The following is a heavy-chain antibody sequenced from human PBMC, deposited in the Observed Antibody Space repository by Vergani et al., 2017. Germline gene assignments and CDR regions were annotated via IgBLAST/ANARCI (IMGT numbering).Heavy chain of an antibody. Sequence: EVQLLESGGGLVQPGGSLRLSCAASGFTVSSNYMSWVRQAPGKGLEWVSVIYSGGSTYYADSVKGRFTISRDDSKNTVYLQINSLRAEDTAFYYCADLYGDDGFSPFWGQGTLVTVSS. CDR3: ADLYGDDGFSPF. CDR1: GFTVSSNY. V-gene: IGHV3-66*01. CDR2: IYSGGST. D-gene: IGHD2-21*01. J-gene: IGHJ4*02.